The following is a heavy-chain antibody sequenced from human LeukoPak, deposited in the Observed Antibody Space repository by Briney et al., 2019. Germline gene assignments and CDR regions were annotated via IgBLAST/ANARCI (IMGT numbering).Heavy chain of an antibody. CDR2: ISGSGGST. V-gene: IGHV3-23*01. CDR3: AKGGRWLQLATFDY. CDR1: GFTFSSYA. J-gene: IGHJ4*02. D-gene: IGHD5-24*01. Sequence: GGSLRLSCAASGFTFSSYAMSWVRQAPGKGLEWVAAISGSGGSTYYADSVKGRFTISRDNSKNTLYLQMNSLRAEDTAVYYCAKGGRWLQLATFDYWGQGTLVTVSS.